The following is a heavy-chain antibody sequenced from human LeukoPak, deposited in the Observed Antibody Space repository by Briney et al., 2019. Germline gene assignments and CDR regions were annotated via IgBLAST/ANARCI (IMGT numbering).Heavy chain of an antibody. CDR3: TTDPPGAFDY. V-gene: IGHV3-11*01. D-gene: IGHD3-10*01. CDR1: GFTFSDYY. Sequence: PGGSLRLSCAASGFTFSDYYMSWIRQAPGKGLEWVSYISSSGSTIYYADSVKGRFTISRDNAKNSLYLQMNSLKTEDTAVYYCTTDPPGAFDYWGQGALVTVSS. J-gene: IGHJ4*02. CDR2: ISSSGSTI.